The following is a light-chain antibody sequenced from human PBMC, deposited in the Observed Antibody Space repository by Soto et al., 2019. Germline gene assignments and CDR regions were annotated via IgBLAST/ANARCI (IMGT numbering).Light chain of an antibody. J-gene: IGKJ1*01. V-gene: IGKV1-39*01. CDR3: QQSYDTTWT. Sequence: DIQMTQSPSSLSASVGDRVTITCRASQFISTYLNWYQQRPGKAPSLLIFGESSLQSGVPSRFSGSGTGTDFTLTISSLQPEDFATYFCQQSYDTTWTFGPGTNVDIX. CDR1: QFISTY. CDR2: GES.